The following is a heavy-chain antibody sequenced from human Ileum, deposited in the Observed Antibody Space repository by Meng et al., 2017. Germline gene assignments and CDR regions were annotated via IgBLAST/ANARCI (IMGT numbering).Heavy chain of an antibody. CDR1: GFTFNNYA. CDR3: AKDVRCSGDDCAKGFDY. Sequence: EVQLLESGGGLVKPGGSLRLSRAAAGFTFNNYAMGWVRQAPGKALEWVSSVTRNSGNIYYKDSVRGRFSISRDNSKDTVYLQMNSLRVEDTAVYYCAKDVRCSGDDCAKGFDYWGQGTLVTVSS. J-gene: IGHJ4*02. CDR2: VTRNSGNI. V-gene: IGHV3-23*01. D-gene: IGHD2-21*02.